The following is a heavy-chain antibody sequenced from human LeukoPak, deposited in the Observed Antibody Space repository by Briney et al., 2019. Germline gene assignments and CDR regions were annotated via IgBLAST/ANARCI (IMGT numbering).Heavy chain of an antibody. J-gene: IGHJ4*02. V-gene: IGHV4-31*03. CDR3: ARDRDDSGSYHFDY. CDR1: GGSISSGGYY. CDR2: IYYSGST. D-gene: IGHD1-26*01. Sequence: SETLSLTCTVSGGSISSGGYYWSWIRQHPGKGLEWIGYIYYSGSTYYNPSLESRVTISVDTSKNQFSLKLSSVTAADTAVYYCARDRDDSGSYHFDYWGQGTLVTVSS.